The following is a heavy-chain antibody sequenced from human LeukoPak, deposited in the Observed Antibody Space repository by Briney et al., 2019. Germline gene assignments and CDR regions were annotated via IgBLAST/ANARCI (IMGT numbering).Heavy chain of an antibody. V-gene: IGHV4-59*01. CDR3: ARDLYGSGSLS. Sequence: NSSETLSLTCTVSGGSISSYYWSWIRQPPGKGLVWIGYIYYSGSTNYNPSLRSRVTISVDTSKNQFSLKLSSVTAADTAVYYCARDLYGSGSLSWGQGTLVTVSS. J-gene: IGHJ4*02. CDR2: IYYSGST. D-gene: IGHD3-10*01. CDR1: GGSISSYY.